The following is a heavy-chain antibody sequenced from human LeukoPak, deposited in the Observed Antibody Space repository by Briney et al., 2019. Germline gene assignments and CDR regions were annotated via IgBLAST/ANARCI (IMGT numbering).Heavy chain of an antibody. J-gene: IGHJ4*02. V-gene: IGHV3-23*01. D-gene: IGHD3-10*01. CDR2: ISASGGNT. CDR3: ARGGWPFDF. Sequence: LEWVSTISASGGNTYYADSVKGRFTIARDDSKNTVYLEMKSLTAEDTALYYCARGGWPFDFWGQGTLVTVSS.